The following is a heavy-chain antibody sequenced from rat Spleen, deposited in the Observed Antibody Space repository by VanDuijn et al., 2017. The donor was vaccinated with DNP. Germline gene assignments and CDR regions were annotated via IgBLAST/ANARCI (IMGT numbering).Heavy chain of an antibody. CDR3: ATHDGGF. J-gene: IGHJ2*01. D-gene: IGHD1-11*01. CDR1: GFTFSNYD. CDR2: ITNSGGST. Sequence: EVQLVESGGGLVQPGRSLKLSCAASGFTFSNYDMAWVRQAPTKGLEWVASITNSGGSTYYRDSVKGRFTISRDNAKSTLYLQMDSLRTEDTATYYCATHDGGFWGQGVMVTVSS. V-gene: IGHV5-25*01.